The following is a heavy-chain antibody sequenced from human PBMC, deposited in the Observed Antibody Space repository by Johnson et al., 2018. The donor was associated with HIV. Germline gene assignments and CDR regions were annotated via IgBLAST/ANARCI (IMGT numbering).Heavy chain of an antibody. J-gene: IGHJ3*02. V-gene: IGHV3-66*01. CDR2: INSGCDT. Sequence: VQLVESGGGLVQPGGSLRLSCAASGFTVSSNYMSWVRQGPGKGLEWVSVINSGCDTYYADSVKGRCTISRDNSKNTLYLQMNSLRAEDTAVYYCARACRDGYTCDVYDIWDQGTMLTVSS. D-gene: IGHD5-24*01. CDR1: GFTVSSNY. CDR3: ARACRDGYTCDVYDI.